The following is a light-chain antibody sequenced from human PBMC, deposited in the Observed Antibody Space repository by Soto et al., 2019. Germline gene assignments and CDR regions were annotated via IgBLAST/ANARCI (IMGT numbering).Light chain of an antibody. J-gene: IGKJ1*01. CDR1: QSVSSSY. V-gene: IGKV3-20*01. CDR2: GAS. Sequence: EIVLTQYQGTLSLSPEERATLSCRASQSVSSSYLAWYQQKPGRAPRLLIDGASSRATGIPDRFSGSGSGTDFTLTISSLEPQDLAVYYCQQYGSLVTFGQGTKVDIK. CDR3: QQYGSLVT.